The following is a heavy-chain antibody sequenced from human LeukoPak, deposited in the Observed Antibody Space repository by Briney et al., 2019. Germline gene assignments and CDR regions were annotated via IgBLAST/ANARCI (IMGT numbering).Heavy chain of an antibody. J-gene: IGHJ4*02. CDR1: GFTFSSYW. CDR2: IKQDGSEK. D-gene: IGHD5-12*01. Sequence: PGGSLRLSCAASGFTFSSYWMSWVRQAPGKGLEWVANIKQDGSEKYYVDSVKGRFTISRDNAKNSLYLQMNSLRAEDTAVYYCARGGLGIVATIVVDTAMVPFDYWGQGTLVTVSS. CDR3: ARGGLGIVATIVVDTAMVPFDY. V-gene: IGHV3-7*03.